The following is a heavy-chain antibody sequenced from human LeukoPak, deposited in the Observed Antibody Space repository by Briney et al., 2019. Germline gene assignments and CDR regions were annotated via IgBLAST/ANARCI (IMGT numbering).Heavy chain of an antibody. D-gene: IGHD2-15*01. J-gene: IGHJ6*02. CDR2: IYYSGST. V-gene: IGHV4-39*01. CDR3: VRHKWGGYCSGGSCYFV. CDR1: GGSISSSSYY. Sequence: SETLSLTCTVSGGSISSSSYYWGWIRQPPGKGLEWIGSIYYSGSTYYNPSLKSRVTISVDTSKNQFSLKLSSVTAADTAVYYCVRHKWGGYCSGGSCYFVWGQGTTVTVSS.